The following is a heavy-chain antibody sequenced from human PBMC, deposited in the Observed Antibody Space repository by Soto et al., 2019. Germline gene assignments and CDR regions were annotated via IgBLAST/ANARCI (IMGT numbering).Heavy chain of an antibody. Sequence: LSLTCTVSGGSISSGDYYWSWIRQPPGKGLEWIGYIYYSGSTYYNPSLKSRVTISVDTSKNQFSLKLSSVTAADTAVYYCARGAHSGSYYPVFDYWGQGTLVTVSS. CDR1: GGSISSGDYY. J-gene: IGHJ4*02. V-gene: IGHV4-30-4*01. D-gene: IGHD1-26*01. CDR3: ARGAHSGSYYPVFDY. CDR2: IYYSGST.